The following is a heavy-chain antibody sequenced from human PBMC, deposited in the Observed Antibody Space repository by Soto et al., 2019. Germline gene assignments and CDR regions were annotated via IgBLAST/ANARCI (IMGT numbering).Heavy chain of an antibody. D-gene: IGHD6-13*01. CDR3: AKGSFDDY. Sequence: VQLVESGGGVVQPGRSLRLSCAASGFTFSSYGMHWVRQAPGKGLEWVAVISYDGSNKYYADSVKGRFTISRDNSKNTLYLQMNSLRAEDTAVYYCAKGSFDDYWGQGTLVTVSS. V-gene: IGHV3-30*18. CDR1: GFTFSSYG. J-gene: IGHJ4*02. CDR2: ISYDGSNK.